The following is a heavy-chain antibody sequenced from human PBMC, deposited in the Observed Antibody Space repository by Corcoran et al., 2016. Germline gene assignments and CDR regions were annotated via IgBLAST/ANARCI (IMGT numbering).Heavy chain of an antibody. D-gene: IGHD3-3*01. Sequence: QLQLQESGPGLVKPSETLSLTCTVSGGSISSSSYYWGWIRQPPGKGLEWIGSIYYSGSTYYNPSLKSRVTISVDTSKNQFSLKLSSVTAADTAVYYCARHEVYGVEPRRFYYYYGMDVWGQGTTVTVSS. CDR2: IYYSGST. CDR1: GGSISSSSYY. V-gene: IGHV4-39*01. CDR3: ARHEVYGVEPRRFYYYYGMDV. J-gene: IGHJ6*02.